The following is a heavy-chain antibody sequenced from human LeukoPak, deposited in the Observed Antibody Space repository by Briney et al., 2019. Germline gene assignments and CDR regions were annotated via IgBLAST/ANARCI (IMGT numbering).Heavy chain of an antibody. V-gene: IGHV4-59*08. CDR3: AAYSRRCSGGTCYSIDY. CDR1: GVSITSYH. CDR2: VNYDGST. J-gene: IGHJ4*02. Sequence: PSETLSLTCTVSGVSITSYHWTWIRQSPGRGLEWIGCVNYDGSTQYNPSLKSRRTISLDTSSMQFSLKLTSVTAADTAIYYCAAYSRRCSGGTCYSIDYWGQGTLVTVSS. D-gene: IGHD2-15*01.